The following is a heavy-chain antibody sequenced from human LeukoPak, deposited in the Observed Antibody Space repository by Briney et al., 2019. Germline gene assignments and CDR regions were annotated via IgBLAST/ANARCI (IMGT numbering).Heavy chain of an antibody. V-gene: IGHV3-53*01. D-gene: IGHD3-10*01. CDR2: IYSDGST. CDR3: ARILGVTMVRGRFDP. Sequence: GGSLRLSCAASGFSVRSNYMSWVRQAPGKGLEWVSVIYSDGSTYYADSVKGRLTLSRDNSKNTLHLQMNGLRAEDTAVYFCARILGVTMVRGRFDPWGQGTLVTVSS. CDR1: GFSVRSNY. J-gene: IGHJ5*02.